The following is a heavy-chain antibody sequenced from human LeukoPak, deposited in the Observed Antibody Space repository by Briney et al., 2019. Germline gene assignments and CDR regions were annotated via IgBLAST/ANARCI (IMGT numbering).Heavy chain of an antibody. CDR3: ARPAPPGGILYGFHI. J-gene: IGHJ3*02. CDR2: FSRTSSYI. Sequence: GGSLRLSCATSGFTFSSYGMNWVRQAPGKGLEWVSSFSRTSSYIYYADSVKGRFTISRDNSKNTLHLQMNSLGAEDTAVYYCARPAPPGGILYGFHIWGQGTMVTVSS. V-gene: IGHV3-21*01. CDR1: GFTFSSYG.